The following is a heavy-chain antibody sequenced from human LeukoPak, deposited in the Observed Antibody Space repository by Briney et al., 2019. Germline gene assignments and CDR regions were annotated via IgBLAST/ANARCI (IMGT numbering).Heavy chain of an antibody. D-gene: IGHD3-22*01. V-gene: IGHV3-48*01. CDR2: ISSSSSTI. CDR3: ARDRRDLYYYDSPYYMDV. Sequence: PGGSLRLSCAASGFTFSSYSMNWVRQAPGKGLEWVSYISSSSSTIYYADSVKGRFTISRDNAKNSLYLQMNSLRAEDTAVYYCARDRRDLYYYDSPYYMDVWGKGTTVTVSS. J-gene: IGHJ6*03. CDR1: GFTFSSYS.